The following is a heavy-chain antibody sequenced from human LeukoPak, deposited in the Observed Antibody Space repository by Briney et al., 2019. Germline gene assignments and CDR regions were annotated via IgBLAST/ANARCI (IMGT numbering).Heavy chain of an antibody. V-gene: IGHV4-59*01. CDR3: ARGRPDFWTNFYTYFLDS. CDR2: IYYSGST. Sequence: SEALSHTCTVSGGSISTYYWTWIRQPPGRGLEWIGYIYYSGSTNYHPSLKSRVAISLDTSKNQFSLRLSSVTAADTATYYCARGRPDFWTNFYTYFLDSWGQGTLVTVSS. J-gene: IGHJ4*02. CDR1: GGSISTYY. D-gene: IGHD3/OR15-3a*01.